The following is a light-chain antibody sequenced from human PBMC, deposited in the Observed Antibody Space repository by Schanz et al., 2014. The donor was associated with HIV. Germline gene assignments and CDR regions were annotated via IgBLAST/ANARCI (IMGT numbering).Light chain of an antibody. J-gene: IGLJ1*01. Sequence: QSVLTQPPSVSAAPGQRVTISCSGHSYSIGNNFVSWFQQLPGTAPKLLIYDNYKRPSGIPDRFYGSKSGTSATLVITGLQTGDEAEYYCGTWDSRMSVGFVFGSGTKLTVL. CDR3: GTWDSRMSVGFV. CDR1: SYSIGNNF. V-gene: IGLV1-51*01. CDR2: DNY.